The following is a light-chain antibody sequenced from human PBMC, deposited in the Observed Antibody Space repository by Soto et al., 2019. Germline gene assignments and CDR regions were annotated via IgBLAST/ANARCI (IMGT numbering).Light chain of an antibody. CDR3: QSYDRGLVGWV. CDR1: SSNTGAGFN. CDR2: ANN. J-gene: IGLJ3*02. V-gene: IGLV1-40*01. Sequence: QAVVTQPPSVSGAPGQRVTISCTGTSSNTGAGFNVHWYQHLPGAAPKLLIYANNNRPLGVPDRFSGSKSGTSASLAITGLRAGDEAYYYCQSYDRGLVGWVFGGGTQLTVL.